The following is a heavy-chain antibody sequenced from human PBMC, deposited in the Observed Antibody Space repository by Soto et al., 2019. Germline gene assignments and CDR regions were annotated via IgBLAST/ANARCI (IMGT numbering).Heavy chain of an antibody. J-gene: IGHJ4*02. CDR3: ARVGPSWLWVDY. D-gene: IGHD3-16*01. Sequence: QVQLVQSGAEVKKPGSSVKVSCKASGGTFSSYAISWVRQAPGQGLEWMGGIISIFGTANYAQKFQGRVTIIAYESTSTRYMELSSLRSEDTAVYYCARVGPSWLWVDYWGQGPLYTVCS. CDR1: GGTFSSYA. CDR2: IISIFGTA. V-gene: IGHV1-69*12.